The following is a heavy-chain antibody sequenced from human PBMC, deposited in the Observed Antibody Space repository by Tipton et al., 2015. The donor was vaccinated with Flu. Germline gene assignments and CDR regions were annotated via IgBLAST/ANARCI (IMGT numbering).Heavy chain of an antibody. CDR3: VRGGATGEDYFDY. CDR2: IYYSGST. V-gene: IGHV4-31*03. CDR1: GGSISSGGYY. Sequence: TLSLTCTVSGGSISSGGYYWSWIRQHPGKGLEWIGYIYYSGSTYYNLSLKSRVTISVDTSKNQFSLKLSSVTAADTAVYYCVRGGATGEDYFDYWGQGTLVTVSS. D-gene: IGHD5-12*01. J-gene: IGHJ4*02.